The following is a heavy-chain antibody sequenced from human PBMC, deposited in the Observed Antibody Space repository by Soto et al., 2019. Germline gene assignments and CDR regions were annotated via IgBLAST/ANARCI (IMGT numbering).Heavy chain of an antibody. CDR2: IDPSDSYT. Sequence: GESLKISCKGSGYSFTSYWISWVRQMPGKGLEWMGRIDPSDSYTNYSPSFQGHVTISADKSISTAYLQWSSLKASDTAMYYCARRSHLARWYYHYGMDVWGQGTTVTVSS. CDR1: GYSFTSYW. J-gene: IGHJ6*02. V-gene: IGHV5-10-1*01. CDR3: ARRSHLARWYYHYGMDV.